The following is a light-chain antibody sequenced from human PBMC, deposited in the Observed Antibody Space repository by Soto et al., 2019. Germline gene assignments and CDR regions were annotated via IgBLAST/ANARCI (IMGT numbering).Light chain of an antibody. CDR3: QQYNNWPPWT. V-gene: IGKV3-15*01. CDR2: GAS. Sequence: EIVMTQSPATLSVSPGERATLSRRASQSVSSNLAWYQQKPGQAPRLLIYGASTRATGIPARFSGSGSGTEFTLTISSLQSEDSAVYYCQQYNNWPPWTFGQGTKVDIK. CDR1: QSVSSN. J-gene: IGKJ1*01.